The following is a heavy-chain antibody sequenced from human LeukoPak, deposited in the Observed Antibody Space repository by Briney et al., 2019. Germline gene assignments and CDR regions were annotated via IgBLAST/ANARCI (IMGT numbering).Heavy chain of an antibody. Sequence: GGSLRLSCAASGFTFSSYGMSWVRQAPGKGLEWVSAISGSGGSTYYADSVNGRFTISRDNSKNTLYLQMNSLRAEDTAVYYCAKVSDTAMVYDYWGQGTLVTVSS. V-gene: IGHV3-23*01. D-gene: IGHD5-18*01. J-gene: IGHJ4*02. CDR2: ISGSGGST. CDR3: AKVSDTAMVYDY. CDR1: GFTFSSYG.